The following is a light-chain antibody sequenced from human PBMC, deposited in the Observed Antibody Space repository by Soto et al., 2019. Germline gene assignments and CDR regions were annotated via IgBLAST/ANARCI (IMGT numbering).Light chain of an antibody. CDR2: LNSDGSH. CDR3: ETWDSNSWV. V-gene: IGLV4-69*01. J-gene: IGLJ3*02. CDR1: SGHSSYA. Sequence: QSVLTQSPSASASLGASVKLTCTLSSGHSSYAIAWHQQQPEKGPRYLMKLNSDGSHSKGDGIPDRFSGSSSGAERYITISRLQSEDEDDYYCETWDSNSWVFGGGTKLTVL.